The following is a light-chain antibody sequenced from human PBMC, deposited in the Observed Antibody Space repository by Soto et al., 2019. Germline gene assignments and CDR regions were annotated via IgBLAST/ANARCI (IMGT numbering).Light chain of an antibody. CDR2: RNN. J-gene: IGLJ2*01. CDR3: AAWDSNLGGPA. CDR1: SSNIGSKY. V-gene: IGLV1-47*01. Sequence: QSVVTQSPSASGTPGQRVTISCSGSSSNIGSKYVYWYQQLPGTAPKLLMYRNNQRPSGVPDRFSGSKSGTSASLAISGLRSEDEADYHCAAWDSNLGGPAFGGGTKVTVL.